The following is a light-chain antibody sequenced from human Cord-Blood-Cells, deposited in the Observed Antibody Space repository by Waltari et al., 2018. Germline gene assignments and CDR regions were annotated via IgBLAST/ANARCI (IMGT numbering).Light chain of an antibody. CDR2: AAS. V-gene: IGKV1-39*01. Sequence: DIQMTQSPSSLSASVGDRVTITCRASQSISSYLNWYEQKPGKAPKLLIYAASSLQSGVPSRFSGSGSVTEFTLTISSLQPEDFATYYCQQSDSTPITFGQRTRLEIK. CDR3: QQSDSTPIT. CDR1: QSISSY. J-gene: IGKJ5*01.